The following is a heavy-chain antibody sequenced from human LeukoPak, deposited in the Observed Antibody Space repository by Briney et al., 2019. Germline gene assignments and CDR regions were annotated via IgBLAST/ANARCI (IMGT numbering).Heavy chain of an antibody. D-gene: IGHD2-2*01. V-gene: IGHV4-59*08. CDR2: IYHSGST. Sequence: SETLSLTCSVSGASINSYYWSWIRQPPGKGLEWIGNIYHSGSTYYNPSLKSRVTISVDTSKNQFSLKLSSVTAADTAVYYCARVSEDIVVVPAAMRFEFAFDYWGQGTLVTVSS. CDR1: GASINSYY. CDR3: ARVSEDIVVVPAAMRFEFAFDY. J-gene: IGHJ4*02.